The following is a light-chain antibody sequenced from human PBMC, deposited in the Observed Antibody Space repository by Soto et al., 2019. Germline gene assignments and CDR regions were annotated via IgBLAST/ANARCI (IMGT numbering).Light chain of an antibody. V-gene: IGKV1-5*01. Sequence: DIRMTQSPSTLPASVGDRVTITCRASQSISNWLAWYQQKPGTAPKVLIYHASNLQSGVPSRFSGSGSGTEFTLTISRLEPDDFAVYYCQQHGTSPITFGQGTRLEIK. J-gene: IGKJ5*01. CDR3: QQHGTSPIT. CDR1: QSISNW. CDR2: HAS.